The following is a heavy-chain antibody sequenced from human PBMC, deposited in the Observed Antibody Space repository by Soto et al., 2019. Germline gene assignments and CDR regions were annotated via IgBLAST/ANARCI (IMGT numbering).Heavy chain of an antibody. Sequence: GESLKISCKTSGYSFTSYWIGWVLQMPGKGMEWMGNIYPYDSDTRYSPSFQGQVTISANTSITTADLQWSGLRASDTAMYFCARHLVGSTRGNFDYWGQGTLVTVSS. J-gene: IGHJ4*01. CDR2: IYPYDSDT. CDR1: GYSFTSYW. D-gene: IGHD2-2*01. CDR3: ARHLVGSTRGNFDY. V-gene: IGHV5-51*01.